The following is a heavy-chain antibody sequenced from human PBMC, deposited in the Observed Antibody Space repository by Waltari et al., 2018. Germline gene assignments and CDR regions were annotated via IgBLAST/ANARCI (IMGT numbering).Heavy chain of an antibody. J-gene: IGHJ4*02. CDR1: GYSFTNYY. CDR2: INPDVRT. Sequence: QVQLVQSGAEVKKPGASVQVSCKTSGYSFTNYYIHWVRQAPGQGLEWMGIINPDVRTAYAQKFQGRVIMTSDTSTTTVYMGLSSLRSEDTAVYYCARDRECFTMNCHDESDFWGQGTRVTVSA. V-gene: IGHV1-46*01. CDR3: ARDRECFTMNCHDESDF. D-gene: IGHD3-22*01.